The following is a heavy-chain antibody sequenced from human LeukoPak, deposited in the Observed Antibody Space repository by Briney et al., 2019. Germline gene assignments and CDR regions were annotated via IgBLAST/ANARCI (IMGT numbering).Heavy chain of an antibody. V-gene: IGHV4-59*01. D-gene: IGHD6-6*01. CDR3: ARWGSIAVARFDY. Sequence: SETLSLTCTVSGGSISSYYWSWIRQPPGKGLEWIGYIYYTGSTNYNPSLTSRVNISVDTSKNQFSLNLTSVTAADTAVYYCARWGSIAVARFDYRGQGTLVTVSS. CDR1: GGSISSYY. CDR2: IYYTGST. J-gene: IGHJ4*02.